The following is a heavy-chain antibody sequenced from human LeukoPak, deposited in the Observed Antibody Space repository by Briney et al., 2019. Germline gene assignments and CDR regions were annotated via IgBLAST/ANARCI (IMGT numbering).Heavy chain of an antibody. CDR1: GATFTDYL. CDR2: IYPGDSDT. Sequence: GESLNIPCKGSGATFTDYLFAWVGPVPGKGLDWMGIIYPGDSDTRYSPSFQGQVTISADKSVSTAYLQWSSLKASDTAMYYCARSSGWQPYYFDYWGQGTLVTVSS. D-gene: IGHD6-19*01. V-gene: IGHV5-51*01. CDR3: ARSSGWQPYYFDY. J-gene: IGHJ4*02.